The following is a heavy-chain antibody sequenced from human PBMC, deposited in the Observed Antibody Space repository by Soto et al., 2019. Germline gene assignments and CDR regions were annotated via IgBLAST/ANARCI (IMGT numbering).Heavy chain of an antibody. CDR3: RSSGYCSSTSCPGYYYYMDV. CDR2: IYYSGST. CDR1: GGSISSSSYY. V-gene: IGHV4-39*07. Sequence: SETLSLTCTVSGGSISSSSYYWGWIRQPPGKGLEWIGSIYYSGSTYYNPSLKSRVTISVDTSKNQFSLKLSSVTAADTAVYYCRSSGYCSSTSCPGYYYYMDVWGKGTTVTVSS. D-gene: IGHD2-2*01. J-gene: IGHJ6*03.